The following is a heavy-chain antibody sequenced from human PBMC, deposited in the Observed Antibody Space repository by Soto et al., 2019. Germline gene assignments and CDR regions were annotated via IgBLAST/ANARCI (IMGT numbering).Heavy chain of an antibody. CDR1: GYNFGSYG. J-gene: IGHJ4*02. V-gene: IGHV1-18*01. Sequence: QVQLVQSGVEVKRPGASVKVSCKASGYNFGSYGITWVRQAPGQGLEWMGWISAHSGNIKLSQKLQGRATMTTDTSTSTAFMELRSLRSDDTAVYFCARDNKDWYEMVVDYWGQGTLITVSS. CDR3: ARDNKDWYEMVVDY. D-gene: IGHD1-1*01. CDR2: ISAHSGNI.